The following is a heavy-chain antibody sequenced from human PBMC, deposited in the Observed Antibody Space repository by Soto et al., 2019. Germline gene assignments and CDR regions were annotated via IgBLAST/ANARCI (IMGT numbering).Heavy chain of an antibody. CDR2: ISAYNGNT. CDR3: ARDDYYDSTLTFDY. Sequence: GASVKVSCKASGGTFSSYTISWVRQAPGQGLEWMGSISAYNGNTNYAQKLQGRVTMTTDTSTSTAYMELRSLKSDDTAVYYCARDDYYDSTLTFDYWGQGTLVTVSS. V-gene: IGHV1-18*01. J-gene: IGHJ4*02. D-gene: IGHD3-22*01. CDR1: GGTFSSYT.